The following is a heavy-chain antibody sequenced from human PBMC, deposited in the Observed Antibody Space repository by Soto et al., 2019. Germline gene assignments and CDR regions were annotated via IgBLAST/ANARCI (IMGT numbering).Heavy chain of an antibody. CDR1: AGTLSDYA. CDR2: IMPTLDSA. J-gene: IGHJ6*02. CDR3: AVAAVREILTEQSSGMAV. D-gene: IGHD3-10*01. Sequence: QVQLVQSGAEVKHPGSSVKVSCKASAGTLSDYAVSWVRQARGQGLEWMGGIMPTLDSANYAQKFQGRLTITADESSSTANMELSSLTSDDTAIYYCAVAAVREILTEQSSGMAVWGQGTTVTVSS. V-gene: IGHV1-69*01.